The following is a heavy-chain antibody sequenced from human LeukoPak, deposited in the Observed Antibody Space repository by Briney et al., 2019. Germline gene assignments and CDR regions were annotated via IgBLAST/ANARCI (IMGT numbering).Heavy chain of an antibody. CDR1: GDSVSSNSAA. CDR3: ARAYSKSSSWYRARTNWFDP. J-gene: IGHJ5*02. D-gene: IGHD6-13*01. CDR2: TYYRSKWYN. V-gene: IGHV6-1*01. Sequence: SQTLSLTCAISGDSVSSNSAAWNWIRQSPSRGLEWLGRTYYRSKWYNDYAVSVKSRITINPDTSKNQFSLQLNSVTPEDTAVYYCARAYSKSSSWYRARTNWFDPWGQGTLVTVSS.